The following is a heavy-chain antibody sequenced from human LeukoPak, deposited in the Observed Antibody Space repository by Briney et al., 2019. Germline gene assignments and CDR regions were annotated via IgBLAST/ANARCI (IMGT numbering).Heavy chain of an antibody. V-gene: IGHV3-48*03. CDR2: ISSSGSTI. CDR1: GFTLSSYE. Sequence: GGSLRLSCAASGFTLSSYEMNWVRQAPGKGLEWVSYISSSGSTIYYADSVKGRFTISRDNSKNTLYLQMNSLRAEDTAVYYCAKDHDCSSTSCYSPEFDPWGQGTLVTVSS. CDR3: AKDHDCSSTSCYSPEFDP. D-gene: IGHD2-2*02. J-gene: IGHJ5*02.